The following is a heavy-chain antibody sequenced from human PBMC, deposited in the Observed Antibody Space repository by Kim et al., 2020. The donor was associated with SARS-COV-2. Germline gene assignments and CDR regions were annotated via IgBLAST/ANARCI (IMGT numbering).Heavy chain of an antibody. CDR2: IYYSGST. Sequence: SETLSLTCTVSGGSISSSSYYWGWIRQPPGKGLEWIGSIYYSGSTYYNPSLKSRVTISVDTSKNQFSLKLSSVTAADTAVYYCARRVGLKGGFGELLYYYYGMDVWGQGTTVTVSS. V-gene: IGHV4-39*01. CDR3: ARRVGLKGGFGELLYYYYGMDV. J-gene: IGHJ6*02. CDR1: GGSISSSSYY. D-gene: IGHD3-10*01.